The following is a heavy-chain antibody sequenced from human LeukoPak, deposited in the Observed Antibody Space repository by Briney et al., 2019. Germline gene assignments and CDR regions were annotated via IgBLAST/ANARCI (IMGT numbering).Heavy chain of an antibody. Sequence: PGGSLRLSCTSSGFTFGDFLMSWVRQAPGKGLEWVGFIRSKAYGGTRQYAASVNGRFTISRDDSKNIAYLQMNSLKTEDTAVYYCTRGQYGYSSRLDSWGQRTLVTVSS. J-gene: IGHJ4*02. V-gene: IGHV3-49*04. CDR3: TRGQYGYSSRLDS. D-gene: IGHD6-19*01. CDR1: GFTFGDFL. CDR2: IRSKAYGGTR.